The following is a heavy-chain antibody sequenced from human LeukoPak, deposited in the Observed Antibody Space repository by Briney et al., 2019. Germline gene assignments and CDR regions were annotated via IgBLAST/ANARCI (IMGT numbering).Heavy chain of an antibody. V-gene: IGHV3-48*01. D-gene: IGHD6-19*01. J-gene: IGHJ4*02. CDR2: ISSSSSTI. CDR3: AREVGIAVAGTFDY. CDR1: GFTVSNNY. Sequence: PGGSLRLSCTASGFTVSNNYMNWVRQAPGKGLEWVSYISSSSSTIYYADSVKGRFTISRDNAKNSLYLQMNSLRAEDTAVYYCAREVGIAVAGTFDYWGQGTLVTVSS.